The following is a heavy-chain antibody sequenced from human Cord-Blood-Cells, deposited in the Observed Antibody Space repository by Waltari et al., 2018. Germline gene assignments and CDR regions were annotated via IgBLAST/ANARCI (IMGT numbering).Heavy chain of an antibody. J-gene: IGHJ5*02. CDR1: GYTFTGYY. CDR3: ARDPAKYCSGGSCYGWFDP. Sequence: QVQLVQSGAEVKKPGASVKVSCKASGYTFTGYYMHWVRQAPGQGLEWMGRINPNSGGTNYAQKFQGGVTMTRDTSISTAYMELSRLRSDDTAVYYCARDPAKYCSGGSCYGWFDPWGQGTLVTVSS. V-gene: IGHV1-2*06. D-gene: IGHD2-15*01. CDR2: INPNSGGT.